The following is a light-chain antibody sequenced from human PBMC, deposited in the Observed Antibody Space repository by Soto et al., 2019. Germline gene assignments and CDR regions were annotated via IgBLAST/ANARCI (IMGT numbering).Light chain of an antibody. CDR2: GAS. Sequence: EIVLTQSPATLSLSPGERATLSCRASQSVSSYLAWYQQKPGQAPRLLIYGASSRATGIPDRFSGSGSGTDFTLTIGRLEPGDFAVYYCQQYGDSPRSFGQGTKVDIK. J-gene: IGKJ1*01. CDR1: QSVSSY. V-gene: IGKV3-20*01. CDR3: QQYGDSPRS.